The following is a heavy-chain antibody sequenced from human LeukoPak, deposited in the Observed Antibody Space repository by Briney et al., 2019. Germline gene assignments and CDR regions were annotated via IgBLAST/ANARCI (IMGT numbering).Heavy chain of an antibody. CDR1: GYTVDIFG. V-gene: IGHV1-18*01. CDR3: AREKGGGYFDY. J-gene: IGHJ4*02. D-gene: IGHD3-16*01. Sequence: ASVKVSCTTSGYTVDIFGISWVRQAPGQGLEWLGWISTYNGNTNYTQNLQGRITVTADASSTTLYMELRSLTYEDTAVYYCAREKGGGYFDYWGQGPLVTVSS. CDR2: ISTYNGNT.